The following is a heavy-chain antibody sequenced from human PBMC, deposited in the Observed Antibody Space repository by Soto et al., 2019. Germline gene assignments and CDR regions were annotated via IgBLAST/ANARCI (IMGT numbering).Heavy chain of an antibody. J-gene: IGHJ6*02. CDR1: GGTFSSYA. CDR2: IIPIFGTA. V-gene: IGHV1-69*13. D-gene: IGHD2-15*01. CDR3: ARVVAGYNLSYYYYYGMDV. Sequence: ASVKVSCKASGGTFSSYAISWVRQAPGQGHEWMGGIIPIFGTANYAQKYQGRVTITADESTSTAYMELSSLRSEDTAVYYCARVVAGYNLSYYYYYGMDVWGQGTTVTVSS.